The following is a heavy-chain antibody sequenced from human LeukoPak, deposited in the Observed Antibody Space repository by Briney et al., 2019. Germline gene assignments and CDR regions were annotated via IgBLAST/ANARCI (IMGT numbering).Heavy chain of an antibody. CDR3: ARDGSYYDSSGYYS. CDR1: GGSISSSSYY. D-gene: IGHD3-22*01. CDR2: IYYSGST. J-gene: IGHJ5*02. V-gene: IGHV4-39*07. Sequence: SETLSLTCTVSGGSISSSSYYWGWIRQPPGKGLEWIGSIYYSGSTYYNPSLKSRVTISVDTSKNQFSLKLSSVTAADTAVYYCARDGSYYDSSGYYSWGQGTLVTVSS.